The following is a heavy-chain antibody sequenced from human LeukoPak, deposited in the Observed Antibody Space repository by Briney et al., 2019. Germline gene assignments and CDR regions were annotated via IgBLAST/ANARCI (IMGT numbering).Heavy chain of an antibody. CDR3: AVRDGHSTSSGDT. Sequence: PSETLSLTCGFDGGSFRNYYWSCIRQSPGKGLEWIGEINQSGRTNYNPSLKTRLTISVDTAKNLFSLNLTSMTAADTATYYCAVRDGHSTSSGDTWGQGTLVTVSS. CDR2: INQSGRT. CDR1: GGSFRNYY. V-gene: IGHV4-34*01. J-gene: IGHJ5*02. D-gene: IGHD6-6*01.